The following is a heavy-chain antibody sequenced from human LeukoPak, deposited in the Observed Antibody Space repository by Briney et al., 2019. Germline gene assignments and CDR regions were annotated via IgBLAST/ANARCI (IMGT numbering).Heavy chain of an antibody. CDR1: GYTFTSYY. CDR3: ARVEGATTEFYDY. V-gene: IGHV1-2*02. CDR2: INPNSGGT. Sequence: GASVKVSCKASGYTFTSYYMHWVRQAPGQGLEWMGWINPNSGGTNYAQKFQGRVTMTRDTSISTAYMELSRLRSDDTAVYYCARVEGATTEFYDYWGQGTLVTVSS. J-gene: IGHJ4*02. D-gene: IGHD1-26*01.